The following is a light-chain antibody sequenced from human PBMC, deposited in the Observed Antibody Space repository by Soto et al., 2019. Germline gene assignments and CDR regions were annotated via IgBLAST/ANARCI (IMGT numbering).Light chain of an antibody. V-gene: IGKV1-8*01. CDR2: AAS. J-gene: IGKJ2*01. Sequence: IRMTQSPSSFSASTGDRVTITCRASQGISSYLAWYQQKPGKAPKLLIYAASSLQSGVPSRFSGSGSGAYFTLTISSLQPEDVATYYCQQSYSTPKTFGQGTKVDNK. CDR1: QGISSY. CDR3: QQSYSTPKT.